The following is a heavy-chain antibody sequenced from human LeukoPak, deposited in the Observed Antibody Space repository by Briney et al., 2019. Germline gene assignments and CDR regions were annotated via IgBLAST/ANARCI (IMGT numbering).Heavy chain of an antibody. V-gene: IGHV3-30*03. CDR3: ATDSAGRVTMVRGPLDY. CDR1: GFTLSNYG. J-gene: IGHJ4*02. D-gene: IGHD3-10*01. CDR2: ISYDGSNK. Sequence: PGSSLRLLRAAFGFTLSNYGMHWVPHAPGKGLEWVAVISYDGSNKYYADSVKGRFTISRDNSKNTLYLQMNSLRPEDTAVYYCATDSAGRVTMVRGPLDYWGQGTLVTVSS.